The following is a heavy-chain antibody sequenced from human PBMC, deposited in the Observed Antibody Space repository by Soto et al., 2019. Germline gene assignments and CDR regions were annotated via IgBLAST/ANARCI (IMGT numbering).Heavy chain of an antibody. V-gene: IGHV3-33*01. J-gene: IGHJ6*02. CDR1: GFTFSSYG. Sequence: QVQLVESGGGVVQPGRSLRLSCAASGFTFSSYGMHWVRQAPGKGLEWVAVIWYDGSNKYYADSVKGRFTISRDNSKNTLYLQMNSLRAEDTAVYYCARDGDSGYAFYYGVDVWGQGTTVTVSS. CDR3: ARDGDSGYAFYYGVDV. CDR2: IWYDGSNK. D-gene: IGHD5-12*01.